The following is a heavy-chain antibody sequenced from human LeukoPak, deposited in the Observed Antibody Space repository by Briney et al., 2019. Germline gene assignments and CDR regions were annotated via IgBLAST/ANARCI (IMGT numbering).Heavy chain of an antibody. CDR3: ARTYSSGAFDI. Sequence: SETLSLTCTVSGGSISSYYWSWIRQPPGKELEWIGYFHYSGTTNYNPSLKSRVTISVDTSKNQFSLKLRFVTAADTAVYYCARTYSSGAFDIWGQGTMVTVSP. CDR1: GGSISSYY. CDR2: FHYSGTT. D-gene: IGHD6-25*01. J-gene: IGHJ3*02. V-gene: IGHV4-59*08.